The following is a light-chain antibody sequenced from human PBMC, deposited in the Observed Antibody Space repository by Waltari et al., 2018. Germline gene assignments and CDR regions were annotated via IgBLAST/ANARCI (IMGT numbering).Light chain of an antibody. CDR1: QGITGN. V-gene: IGKV1-27*01. Sequence: DIQMTQSPSSLSASVGDRVTITCRTSQGITGNLAWYQQKPGKTPKLLISAASTLQPGVPSRFSVSGSGTDFTLTISSLQPEDVATYYCQKYNSAPFTFGGGTKVEIK. CDR2: AAS. CDR3: QKYNSAPFT. J-gene: IGKJ4*01.